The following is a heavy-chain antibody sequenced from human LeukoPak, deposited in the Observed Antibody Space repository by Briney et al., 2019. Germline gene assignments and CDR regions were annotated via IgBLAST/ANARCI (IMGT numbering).Heavy chain of an antibody. CDR3: AKGLAGYSSGSTVDY. CDR1: GFSIYA. V-gene: IGHV3-23*01. D-gene: IGHD3-10*01. J-gene: IGHJ4*02. Sequence: GGSLRLSCAASGFSIYAMTWVRQAPGKGLEWVSAISGSGDSTYYADSVKGRFTISRDNSKNMVHLQMNSLRADDTAVYYCAKGLAGYSSGSTVDYWGQGTLVTVSS. CDR2: ISGSGDST.